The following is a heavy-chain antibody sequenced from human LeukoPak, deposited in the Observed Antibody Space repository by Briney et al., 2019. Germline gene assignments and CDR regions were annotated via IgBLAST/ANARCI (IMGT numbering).Heavy chain of an antibody. D-gene: IGHD2-21*02. CDR2: IPYDGSNK. Sequence: PGGSLRLSCAASGFTFSSYGMHWVRQAPGKGLEWVAVIPYDGSNKYYADSVKGRFTISRDNSKNTLYLQMNSLRAEDTAVYYCAKGGDRYYYYYYYMDVWGKGTTVTISS. CDR1: GFTFSSYG. V-gene: IGHV3-30*18. CDR3: AKGGDRYYYYYYYMDV. J-gene: IGHJ6*03.